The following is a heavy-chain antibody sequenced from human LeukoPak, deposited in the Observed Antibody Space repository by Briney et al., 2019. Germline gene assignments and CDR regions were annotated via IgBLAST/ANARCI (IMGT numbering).Heavy chain of an antibody. CDR3: ARRGEPGTFDY. CDR1: GGSISSGDYY. V-gene: IGHV4-30-4*01. CDR2: IYYSGST. J-gene: IGHJ4*02. D-gene: IGHD3-16*01. Sequence: SETLSLTCTVSGGSISSGDYYWSWIRQPPGKGLEWIGYIYYSGSTYYNPSLKSRVTRSVDTSKNQFSLKLSSVTAADTAVYYCARRGEPGTFDYWGQGALVTDSS.